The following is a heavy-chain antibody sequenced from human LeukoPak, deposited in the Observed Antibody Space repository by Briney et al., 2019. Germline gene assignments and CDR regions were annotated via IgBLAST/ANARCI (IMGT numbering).Heavy chain of an antibody. D-gene: IGHD3-10*01. CDR1: GGSISSSVYL. V-gene: IGHV4-39*01. J-gene: IGHJ4*02. Sequence: SETLSLTCTVFGGSISSSVYLWAWVRQSPGKGLELIGSIHYSGSTYYNPCLKSRVTIAVDTSKNQFSLNLRSVTAADTAVYCCLRSHGAYWGQGTLVTVSS. CDR3: LRSHGAY. CDR2: IHYSGST.